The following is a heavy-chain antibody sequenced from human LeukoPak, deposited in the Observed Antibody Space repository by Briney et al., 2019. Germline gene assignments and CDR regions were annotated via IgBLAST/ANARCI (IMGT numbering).Heavy chain of an antibody. J-gene: IGHJ4*02. CDR3: AKDIGAAAGTDFDY. D-gene: IGHD6-13*01. V-gene: IGHV3-33*03. CDR1: GFTFSSYG. Sequence: PGGSLRLSCAASGFTFSSYGMHWVRQAPGKGLEWVAVILSDGSKEFYTDSVKGRFTISRDNAKNSLYLQMNSLRAEDTALYYCAKDIGAAAGTDFDYWGQGTLVTVSS. CDR2: ILSDGSKE.